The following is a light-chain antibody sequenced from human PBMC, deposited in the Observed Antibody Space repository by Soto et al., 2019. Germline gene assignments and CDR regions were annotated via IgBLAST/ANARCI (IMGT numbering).Light chain of an antibody. V-gene: IGLV2-14*01. CDR1: SSDVGGYNY. J-gene: IGLJ1*01. Sequence: QSSLPQPASVSGSPGQSITISCTGTSSDVGGYNYVSWYQQHPGQAPKLMIYDVSNRPSGVSNRFSGSKSGNTASLTISGLQAEDEADYYCSSYTGSSTLVFGTGTKVTVL. CDR2: DVS. CDR3: SSYTGSSTLV.